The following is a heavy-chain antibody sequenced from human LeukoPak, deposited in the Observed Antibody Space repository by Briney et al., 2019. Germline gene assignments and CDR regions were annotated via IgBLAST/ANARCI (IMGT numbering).Heavy chain of an antibody. CDR2: IYYSGST. Sequence: PSETPSLTCTVSGGSISSSSYYWGWIRQPPGKGLEWIGSIYYSGSTYYNPSLKSRVTISVDTSKNQFSLKLSSVTAADTAVYYCARTYVGATTRPFDYWGQGTLVTVSS. V-gene: IGHV4-39*01. CDR1: GGSISSSSYY. J-gene: IGHJ4*02. D-gene: IGHD1-26*01. CDR3: ARTYVGATTRPFDY.